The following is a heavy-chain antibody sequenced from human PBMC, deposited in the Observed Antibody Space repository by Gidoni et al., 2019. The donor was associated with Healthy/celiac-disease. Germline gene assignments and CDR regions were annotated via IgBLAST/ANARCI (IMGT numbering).Heavy chain of an antibody. J-gene: IGHJ4*02. Sequence: QVQLVESGGGVVQPGRSLRLSCAASGFTLSSYVMHWFRQAPGKGLELVAVISYDGSNKYYADSVKGRFTISRDNSKNTLYLQMNSLRAEDTAVYYCAKDRYYYDSSGPVHTRDGYYFDYWGQGTLVTVSS. CDR2: ISYDGSNK. V-gene: IGHV3-30*18. D-gene: IGHD3-22*01. CDR1: GFTLSSYV. CDR3: AKDRYYYDSSGPVHTRDGYYFDY.